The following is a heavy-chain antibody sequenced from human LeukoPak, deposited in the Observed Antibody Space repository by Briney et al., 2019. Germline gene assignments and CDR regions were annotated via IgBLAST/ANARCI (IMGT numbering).Heavy chain of an antibody. CDR1: GFTYSSYA. CDR3: AKDLQRWLRKFGNDAFDI. D-gene: IGHD5-12*01. CDR2: ISGSGGST. J-gene: IGHJ3*02. Sequence: GGSLRLSCAASGFTYSSYAMSWVRQAPGKGLEWVSAISGSGGSTYYADSVKGRFTISRDNSKNTLYLQMNSLRAEDTAVYYCAKDLQRWLRKFGNDAFDIWGQGTMVTVSS. V-gene: IGHV3-23*01.